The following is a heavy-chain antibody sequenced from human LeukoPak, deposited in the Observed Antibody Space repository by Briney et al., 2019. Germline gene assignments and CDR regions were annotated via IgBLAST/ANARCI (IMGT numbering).Heavy chain of an antibody. D-gene: IGHD5-24*01. CDR1: GYTFTSYG. V-gene: IGHV1-18*01. J-gene: IGHJ4*02. CDR3: ARGGEMATVTNRAPFDY. CDR2: ISAYNGNT. Sequence: ASVKVSCKASGYTFTSYGISWVRQAPGQGLEWMGWISAYNGNTNYAQKLQGRVTMTTDTSTSTAYMELRSLRSDDTAVYYCARGGEMATVTNRAPFDYWGQGTLVTVSS.